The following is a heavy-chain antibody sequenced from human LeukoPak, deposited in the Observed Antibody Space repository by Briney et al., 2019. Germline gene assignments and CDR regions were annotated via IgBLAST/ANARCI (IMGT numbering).Heavy chain of an antibody. D-gene: IGHD3-10*01. CDR2: ISGSGGST. CDR3: ARVYGSGSYFDY. J-gene: IGHJ4*02. Sequence: GGSLRLSCAASGFNFSSYGMSWVRQAPGKGLEWVSAISGSGGSTYYADSVKGRFTISRDNSKNTLYLQMNSLRAEDTAVYYCARVYGSGSYFDYWGQGTLVTVSS. V-gene: IGHV3-23*01. CDR1: GFNFSSYG.